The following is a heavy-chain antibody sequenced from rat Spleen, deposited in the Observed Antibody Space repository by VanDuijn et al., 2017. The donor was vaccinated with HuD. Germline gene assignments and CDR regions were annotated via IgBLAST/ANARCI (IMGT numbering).Heavy chain of an antibody. J-gene: IGHJ3*01. D-gene: IGHD4-3*01. Sequence: EVQLVESGGNLVQPGRSLKLSCAASGFTFSSFPMAWVRQAPKKGLEWVAYISSGGGGTYYPDSVKGRFTVSRENAKSTLHLLMDSLRSEDTATYYCARQDTSGYSNWFTYWGQGTLVTVSS. CDR1: GFTFSSFP. CDR2: ISSGGGGT. CDR3: ARQDTSGYSNWFTY. V-gene: IGHV5S23*01.